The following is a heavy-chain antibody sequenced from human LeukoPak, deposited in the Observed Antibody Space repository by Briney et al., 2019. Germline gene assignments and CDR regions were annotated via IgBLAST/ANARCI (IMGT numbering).Heavy chain of an antibody. CDR1: GFTFSRYS. D-gene: IGHD3-9*01. CDR2: ISISSNYI. CDR3: VRDKEDFDWLMVFDY. Sequence: GGSLRLSCAASGFTFSRYSMNWVRQAPGKGLEWVSSISISSNYIYYADSVKGRFTISRDNAKNSLYLQVNSLRAEDTAVYYCVRDKEDFDWLMVFDYWGQGILVTVSS. V-gene: IGHV3-21*01. J-gene: IGHJ4*02.